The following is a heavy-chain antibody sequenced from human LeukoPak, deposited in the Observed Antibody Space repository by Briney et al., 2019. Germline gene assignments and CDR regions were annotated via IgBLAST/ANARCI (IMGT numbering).Heavy chain of an antibody. CDR3: ARHEYGSGN. D-gene: IGHD3-10*01. Sequence: SETLSLTCAVYGGSLSGYYWSWIRQPPGKGLEWIGEINHSGSTNYNPSLKSRVTISVDTSKNQFSLKLSSVTAADTAVYYCARHEYGSGNWGQGTLVTVSS. V-gene: IGHV4-34*01. CDR1: GGSLSGYY. CDR2: INHSGST. J-gene: IGHJ4*02.